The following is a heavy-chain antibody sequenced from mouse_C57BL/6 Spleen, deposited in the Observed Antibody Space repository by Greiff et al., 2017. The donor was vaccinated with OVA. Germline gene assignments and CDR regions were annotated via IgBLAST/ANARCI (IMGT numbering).Heavy chain of an antibody. D-gene: IGHD3-3*01. J-gene: IGHJ4*01. Sequence: QVQLQPSGAELVKPGASVKISCKASGYAFSSYWMNWVKQRPGKGLAWIGQIYPGDGDTNYNGKFKGKATLTADKSSSTAYMQLSSLTSEDSAVYFCARGEGYYAMDYWGQGTSVTVSS. V-gene: IGHV1-80*01. CDR2: IYPGDGDT. CDR3: ARGEGYYAMDY. CDR1: GYAFSSYW.